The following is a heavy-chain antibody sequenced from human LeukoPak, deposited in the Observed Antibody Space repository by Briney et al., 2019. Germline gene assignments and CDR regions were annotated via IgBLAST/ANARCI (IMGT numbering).Heavy chain of an antibody. D-gene: IGHD3-10*01. Sequence: GGSLRLSCAASGFTFSSYWMGWVRQAPGKGLEWVANLKQDGSEIYYVDSVKGRFTISRDNSKNTLYLQMNSLRAEDTAVYYCAKSLRFEDYTNLCFDYWGQGTLVTVSS. V-gene: IGHV3-7*03. CDR3: AKSLRFEDYTNLCFDY. CDR1: GFTFSSYW. J-gene: IGHJ4*02. CDR2: LKQDGSEI.